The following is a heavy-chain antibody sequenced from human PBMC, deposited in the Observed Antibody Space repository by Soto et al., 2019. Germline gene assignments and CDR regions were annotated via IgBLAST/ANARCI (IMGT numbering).Heavy chain of an antibody. Sequence: PGGSLRLSCAASGFTLSSAWMSWVRQAPGKGLEWVANIKHDGSEKYYVDSVKGRFTISRDIAKNTLYVQMNSLRAEDTAVYYCAKEGYCRNNDGPRPPARNDYWGQGTPVTVSS. CDR2: IKHDGSEK. CDR1: GFTLSSAW. CDR3: AKEGYCRNNDGPRPPARNDY. V-gene: IGHV3-7*03. D-gene: IGHD2-2*01. J-gene: IGHJ4*02.